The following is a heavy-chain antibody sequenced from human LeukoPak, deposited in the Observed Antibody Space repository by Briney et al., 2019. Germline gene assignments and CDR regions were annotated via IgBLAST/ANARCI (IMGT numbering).Heavy chain of an antibody. V-gene: IGHV3-66*01. CDR1: GFTFSGYS. D-gene: IGHD1-26*01. CDR3: ARDQVGATIFDY. Sequence: GGSLRLCCAASGFTFSGYSMNWVRQAPGKGLEWVSVIYSGGSTYYADSVKGRFTISRDNSKNTLYLQMNSLRAEDTAVYYCARDQVGATIFDYWGQGTLVTVSS. CDR2: IYSGGST. J-gene: IGHJ4*02.